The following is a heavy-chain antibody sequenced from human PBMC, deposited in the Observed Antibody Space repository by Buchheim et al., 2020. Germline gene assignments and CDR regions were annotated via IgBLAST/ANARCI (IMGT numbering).Heavy chain of an antibody. CDR1: GYSFTSYS. Sequence: QVQLVQSGAEVKKPGASVKVSCKASGYSFTSYSMHWVRQAPGQGLEWMGIINPSGGGTSYPQKFQGRVTVTRDTPTSTVYMELSSLGSEDTAVYYCARGPRDTAMVKPLDYWGQGTL. D-gene: IGHD5-18*01. CDR3: ARGPRDTAMVKPLDY. J-gene: IGHJ4*02. V-gene: IGHV1-46*03. CDR2: INPSGGGT.